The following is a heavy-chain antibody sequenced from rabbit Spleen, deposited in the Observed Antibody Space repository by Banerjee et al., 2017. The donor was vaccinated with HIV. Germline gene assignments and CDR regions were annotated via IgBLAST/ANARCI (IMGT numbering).Heavy chain of an antibody. V-gene: IGHV1S45*01. Sequence: QLQLVESGGGLVPPQGSLTPTCKASGFSFSTRKATCWFRQAPWKGLQWIGCINASTGRPVYATWASGRFTISRTSSTTVTLRMTSLTAADRATYFCARDLVGVIGWNFYLWGPGTLVTVS. D-gene: IGHD2-1*01. CDR3: ARDLVGVIGWNFYL. CDR2: INASTGRP. CDR1: GFSFSTRKA. J-gene: IGHJ4*01.